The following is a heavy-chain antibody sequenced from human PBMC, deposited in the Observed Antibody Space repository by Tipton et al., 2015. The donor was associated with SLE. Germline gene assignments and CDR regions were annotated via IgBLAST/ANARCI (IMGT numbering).Heavy chain of an antibody. CDR3: ARGEAAATTLGIYYYYMDV. Sequence: TLSLTCTVSGGSISSGSYYWSWIRQPPGKGLEWIGYIYHSGSTNYNPSLKSRVTISVDTSKNQFSLRLSSVTAADTAVYYCARGEAAATTLGIYYYYMDVWGKGTTVTVSS. CDR2: IYHSGST. V-gene: IGHV4-61*01. CDR1: GGSISSGSYY. J-gene: IGHJ6*03. D-gene: IGHD6-13*01.